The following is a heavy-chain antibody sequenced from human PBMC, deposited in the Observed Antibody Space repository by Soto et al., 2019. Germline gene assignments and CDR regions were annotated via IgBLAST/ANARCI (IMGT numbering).Heavy chain of an antibody. CDR3: ARASTVTTRGSRNNWFDP. CDR2: IYYSGRT. CDR1: GGSINSGGCY. V-gene: IGHV4-31*03. Sequence: NPSETLSLTCTVSGGSINSGGCYWSWIRQHPGKGLEWIGYIYYSGRTDYNPSLKSRVTISVDTSKNQFSLNLSSVTAADTAVYYCARASTVTTRGSRNNWFDPWGQGTLVTVSS. J-gene: IGHJ5*02. D-gene: IGHD4-17*01.